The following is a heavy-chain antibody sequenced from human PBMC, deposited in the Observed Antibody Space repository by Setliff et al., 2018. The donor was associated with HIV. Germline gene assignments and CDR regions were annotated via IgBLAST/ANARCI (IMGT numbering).Heavy chain of an antibody. V-gene: IGHV4-39*01. D-gene: IGHD2-2*01. CDR3: ARPRSQCKNAFCPPY. CDR1: GDSISRSRYY. J-gene: IGHJ4*02. CDR2: FYYSGST. Sequence: PSETLSLTCVVSGDSISRSRYYWGWIHQPPGKGLEWIGSFYYSGSTSYNPSLKRRVTISGDTSKNQVSLRLSSVTAADTAVYYCARPRSQCKNAFCPPYWGQGTLVTVSS.